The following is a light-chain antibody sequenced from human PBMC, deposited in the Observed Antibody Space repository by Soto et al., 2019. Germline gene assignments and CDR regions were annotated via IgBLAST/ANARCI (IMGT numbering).Light chain of an antibody. V-gene: IGLV2-14*01. J-gene: IGLJ1*01. CDR1: SSDVGYSSS. CDR3: CSWTSSATYV. Sequence: QSVRIPPASVSGTPGQSITISCTSDSSDVGYSSSVSWYQQHPGKAPKLVIFDVSNRPSGVSNRFSGSKSGNTASLTISGLQAEDEADYYCCSWTSSATYVFGTGTKVTVL. CDR2: DVS.